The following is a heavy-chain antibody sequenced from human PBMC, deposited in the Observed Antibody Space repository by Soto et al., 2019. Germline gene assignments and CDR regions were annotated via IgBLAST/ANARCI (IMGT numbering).Heavy chain of an antibody. CDR1: GFALSNYW. V-gene: IGHV3-7*05. CDR3: ATETSTWGC. D-gene: IGHD7-27*01. Sequence: EVQLVESGGGLVQPGGSLRLSCVASGFALSNYWINWVRQAPGKGLEWVANIKQDGSERNYVDSVKGRFTISRDNARNSLYLQMNSLRAEDTAAYYCATETSTWGCWGQGPLVTVSS. CDR2: IKQDGSER. J-gene: IGHJ4*02.